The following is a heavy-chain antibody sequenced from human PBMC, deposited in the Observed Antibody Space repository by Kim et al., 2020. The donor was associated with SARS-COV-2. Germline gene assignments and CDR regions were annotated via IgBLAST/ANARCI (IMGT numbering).Heavy chain of an antibody. CDR2: I. CDR3: AKRYDSLYGFHV. J-gene: IGHJ6*02. D-gene: IGHD3-22*01. Sequence: IGYADAVKGRFNISSDNAKVSVYLQPNSVRPEDTASYYCAKRYDSLYGFHVWGQGTTVTVSS. V-gene: IGHV3-9*01.